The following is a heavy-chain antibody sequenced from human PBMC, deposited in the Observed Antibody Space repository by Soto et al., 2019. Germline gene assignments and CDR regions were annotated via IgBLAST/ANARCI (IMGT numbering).Heavy chain of an antibody. D-gene: IGHD3-10*01. Sequence: QVQLVQSGAEVKKPGPSVKVSCKASGYTFTSYAMHWVRQAPGQRLEWMGWINAGNVNTKYSQKFQGRVTITRDTSASTAYMELSSLRSEDTAVYYCAGVEDVFYGSGGCYYYYHGMDVWGQGTTVTVSS. CDR2: INAGNVNT. CDR1: GYTFTSYA. V-gene: IGHV1-3*01. CDR3: AGVEDVFYGSGGCYYYYHGMDV. J-gene: IGHJ6*02.